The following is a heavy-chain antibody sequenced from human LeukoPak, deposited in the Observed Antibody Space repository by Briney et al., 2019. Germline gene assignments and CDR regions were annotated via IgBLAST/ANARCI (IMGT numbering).Heavy chain of an antibody. CDR2: MNPNSGNT. CDR3: ASRREYCSTTSCSATFDI. J-gene: IGHJ3*02. V-gene: IGHV1-8*02. CDR1: GYTFTGYY. Sequence: ASVKVSCKASGYTFTGYYMHWVRQAPGQGLEWMGWMNPNSGNTGYAQKFQGRVTMTRNTSISTAYMELSSLRSEDTAVYYCASRREYCSTTSCSATFDIWGQGTMVTVSS. D-gene: IGHD2-2*01.